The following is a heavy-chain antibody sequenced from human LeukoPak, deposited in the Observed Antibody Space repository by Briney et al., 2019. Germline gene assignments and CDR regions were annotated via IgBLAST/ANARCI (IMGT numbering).Heavy chain of an antibody. V-gene: IGHV4-34*01. CDR1: GGSFSGYY. CDR2: INHSGST. Sequence: SETLSLTCAVYGGSFSGYYWSWIRQPPGKGLGWIGEINHSGSTNYNPSLKSRVTISVDTSKNQFSLKLSSVTAADTAVYYCARTVLYDSSGYYLYYFDYWGQGTLVTVSS. D-gene: IGHD3-22*01. J-gene: IGHJ4*02. CDR3: ARTVLYDSSGYYLYYFDY.